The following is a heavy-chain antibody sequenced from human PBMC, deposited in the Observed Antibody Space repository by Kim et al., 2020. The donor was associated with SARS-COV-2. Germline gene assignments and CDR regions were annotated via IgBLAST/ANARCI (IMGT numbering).Heavy chain of an antibody. V-gene: IGHV4-59*13. CDR3: ARGRGPRSTTGTTWGSGPIDY. D-gene: IGHD1-1*01. CDR1: GGSISSYY. CDR2: IYYSGST. J-gene: IGHJ4*02. Sequence: SETLSLTCTVSGGSISSYYWSWIRQPPGKGLEWIGYIYYSGSTNYNPSLKSRVTISVDTSKNQFSLKLSSVTAADTAVYYCARGRGPRSTTGTTWGSGPIDYWGQGTLVTVSS.